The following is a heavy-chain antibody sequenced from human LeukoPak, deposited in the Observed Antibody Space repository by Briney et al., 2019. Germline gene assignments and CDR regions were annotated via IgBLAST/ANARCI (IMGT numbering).Heavy chain of an antibody. V-gene: IGHV3-49*04. CDR1: GFTFGDYA. CDR3: SGYYDSSGYWGPYYFDY. J-gene: IGHJ4*02. Sequence: GGSLRLSCTASGFTFGDYAMSWVRQAPGKGLEWVGFIRSKAYGGTTEYAASVKGRFTISRDDSKSIAYLQMNSLKTEDTAVYYCSGYYDSSGYWGPYYFDYWGQGTLVTVSS. CDR2: IRSKAYGGTT. D-gene: IGHD3-22*01.